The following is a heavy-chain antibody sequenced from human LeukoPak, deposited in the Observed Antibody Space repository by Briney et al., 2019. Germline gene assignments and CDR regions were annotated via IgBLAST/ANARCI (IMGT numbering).Heavy chain of an antibody. V-gene: IGHV3-11*01. D-gene: IGHD2-2*01. CDR1: GFTFSDYY. CDR3: ARDCSSTSCKTLDY. J-gene: IGHJ4*02. CDR2: ISSSGSTI. Sequence: GGSLRLSCAASGFTFSDYYRSWIRQAPGKGLGGVSYISSSGSTIYYADSVKGRFTISRDNAKNSLYLQMNSLRAEDTAVYYCARDCSSTSCKTLDYWGQGTLVTVSS.